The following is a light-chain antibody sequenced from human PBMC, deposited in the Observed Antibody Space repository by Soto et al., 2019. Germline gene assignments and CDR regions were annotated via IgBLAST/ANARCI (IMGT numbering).Light chain of an antibody. CDR3: ATWESSLNVGV. V-gene: IGLV1-51*01. Sequence: QSVVTQPPSVSAAPGQKVTISCSGSSSNIGNNYVSWYQHLPGTAPKLLIYDTNKLPSGIPDRFSGSKSGTSATLGITGLQTGDEADYYCATWESSLNVGVFGGGTKLTVL. CDR1: SSNIGNNY. CDR2: DTN. J-gene: IGLJ3*02.